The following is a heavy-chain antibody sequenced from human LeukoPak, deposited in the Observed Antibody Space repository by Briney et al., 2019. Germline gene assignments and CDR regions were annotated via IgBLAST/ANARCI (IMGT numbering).Heavy chain of an antibody. CDR2: IYPGDSDT. CDR1: GYSFTSYW. V-gene: IGHV5-51*01. D-gene: IGHD4-11*01. Sequence: GESLKISCKGSGYSFTSYWISWVRQMPGKGLEWMGIIYPGDSDTRYSPSFQGQVTISADKSISTAYLQWSSLKASDTAMYYCARQGATVTTNDAFDIWGQGTMVTVSS. CDR3: ARQGATVTTNDAFDI. J-gene: IGHJ3*02.